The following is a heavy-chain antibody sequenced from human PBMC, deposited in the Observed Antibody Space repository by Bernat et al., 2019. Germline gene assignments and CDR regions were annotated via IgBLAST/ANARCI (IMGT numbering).Heavy chain of an antibody. CDR2: FDPEDGET. J-gene: IGHJ6*02. CDR3: ATVGYCSSTSCLHLSYYYGMDV. V-gene: IGHV1-24*01. CDR1: GYTLTELS. D-gene: IGHD2-2*01. Sequence: QVQLVQSGAEVKKPGASVKVSCKVSGYTLTELSMHWVRQAPGKGLEWMGGFDPEDGETIYAQKFQGRVTMPEDTSTDTAYMELSSLRSEDTAVYYCATVGYCSSTSCLHLSYYYGMDVWGQGTTVTISS.